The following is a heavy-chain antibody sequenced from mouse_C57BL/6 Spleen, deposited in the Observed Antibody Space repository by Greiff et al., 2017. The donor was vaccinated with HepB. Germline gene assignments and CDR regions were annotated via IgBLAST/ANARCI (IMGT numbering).Heavy chain of an antibody. CDR2: INPNNGGT. J-gene: IGHJ4*01. CDR3: ARGIYYSNDYAMDY. V-gene: IGHV1-18*01. Sequence: EVQLQQSGPELVKPGASVKIPCKASGYTFTDYNMDWVKQSHGKSLEWIGDINPNNGGTIYNQKFKGKATLTVDKSSSTAYMELRSLTSEDTAVYYCARGIYYSNDYAMDYWGQGTSVTVSS. CDR1: GYTFTDYN. D-gene: IGHD2-5*01.